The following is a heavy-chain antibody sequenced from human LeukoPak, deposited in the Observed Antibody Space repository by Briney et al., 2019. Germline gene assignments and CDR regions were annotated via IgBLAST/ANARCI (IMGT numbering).Heavy chain of an antibody. V-gene: IGHV3-66*01. CDR3: ARDKVGYDAFDI. CDR2: IYSGGST. D-gene: IGHD3-10*01. CDR1: GFTFRSYE. Sequence: GGSLRLSCVVSGFTFRSYEMSWVRQAPGKVLEWVSVIYSGGSTYYADSVKGRFTISRDNSKNTLYLQMNSPRAEDTAVYYCARDKVGYDAFDIWGQGTMVTVSS. J-gene: IGHJ3*02.